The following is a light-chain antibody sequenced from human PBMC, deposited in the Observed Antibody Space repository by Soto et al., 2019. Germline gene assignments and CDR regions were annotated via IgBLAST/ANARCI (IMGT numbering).Light chain of an antibody. CDR1: SSNIGADYD. Sequence: QSVLTQPPSVSGAPGQRVTISCTGSSSNIGADYDAHWYQLLPGTAPKLLIYSNNNRPSGVPDRFSGSKSGTSASLAITGLQAEDEADYYCQSYDTSLNVYVFGSGTQLTVL. V-gene: IGLV1-40*01. CDR3: QSYDTSLNVYV. J-gene: IGLJ7*01. CDR2: SNN.